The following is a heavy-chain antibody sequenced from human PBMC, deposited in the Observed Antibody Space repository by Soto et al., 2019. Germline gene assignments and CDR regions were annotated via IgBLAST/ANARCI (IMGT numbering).Heavy chain of an antibody. Sequence: ASVKVSCKASGGTFSSYAISWVRQAPGQGLEWMGGIIPIFGTANYAQKFQGRVTITADESTSTAYMELSSLRSEDTAVYYCAGGGDYYDSSGYYYGAGMDVWGQGTTVTVSS. D-gene: IGHD3-22*01. CDR1: GGTFSSYA. V-gene: IGHV1-69*13. CDR2: IIPIFGTA. CDR3: AGGGDYYDSSGYYYGAGMDV. J-gene: IGHJ6*02.